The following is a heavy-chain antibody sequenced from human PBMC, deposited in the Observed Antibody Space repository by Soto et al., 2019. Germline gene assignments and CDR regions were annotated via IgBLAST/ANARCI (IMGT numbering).Heavy chain of an antibody. CDR3: ARGRRGAPATPTKINWFDP. CDR1: GGSISSGGYY. V-gene: IGHV4-31*03. J-gene: IGHJ5*02. CDR2: IYYSGST. D-gene: IGHD2-2*01. Sequence: SETLALTCTFSGGSISSGGYYWSWIRQHPGNGLEWIGYIYYSGSTYYNPSLKSRVTISVDTSKNQFSLKLSSVTAADTAVYYCARGRRGAPATPTKINWFDPWGQGTLVTVAS.